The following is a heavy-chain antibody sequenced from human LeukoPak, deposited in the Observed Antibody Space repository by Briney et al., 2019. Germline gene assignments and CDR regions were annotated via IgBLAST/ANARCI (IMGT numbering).Heavy chain of an antibody. Sequence: GGSLRLSCAASGFTFSSYAMSWVRQAPGKGLEWVSAISGSGGSTYYADSVKGRFTISRDNSKNTLYLQMNSLRAEDTAVYYCAKRGYDYYDSSGYYHFDYWGQGTLATVSS. D-gene: IGHD3-22*01. V-gene: IGHV3-23*01. CDR2: ISGSGGST. J-gene: IGHJ4*02. CDR3: AKRGYDYYDSSGYYHFDY. CDR1: GFTFSSYA.